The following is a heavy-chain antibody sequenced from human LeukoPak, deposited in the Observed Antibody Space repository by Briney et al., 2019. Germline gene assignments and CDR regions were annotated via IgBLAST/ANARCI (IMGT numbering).Heavy chain of an antibody. Sequence: SETLSLTCTVSGGSISSYYWSWIRQPPGKGLEWIGYIYTSGSTNYNPSLKSRVTISVDPSKNQFSLKLSCVTAAAPAVYYCARQVYNWSLSAKTDDYYYYYMDVWGKGTTVTVSS. D-gene: IGHD1-20*01. CDR2: IYTSGST. CDR1: GGSISSYY. V-gene: IGHV4-4*09. J-gene: IGHJ6*03. CDR3: ARQVYNWSLSAKTDDYYYYYMDV.